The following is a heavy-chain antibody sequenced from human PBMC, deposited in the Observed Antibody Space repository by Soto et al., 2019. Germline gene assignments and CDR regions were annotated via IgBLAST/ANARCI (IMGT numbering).Heavy chain of an antibody. Sequence: SETLSLTYTVSGGSISSSSYYWGWIRQPPGKGQEWIGSIYYSGSTYYNPSLKSRVTISVDTSKNQFSLKLSSVTAADTAVYYCARRGRLYYDFWSGNFDYWGQGTLVTVSS. CDR3: ARRGRLYYDFWSGNFDY. CDR2: IYYSGST. J-gene: IGHJ4*02. CDR1: GGSISSSSYY. D-gene: IGHD3-3*01. V-gene: IGHV4-39*01.